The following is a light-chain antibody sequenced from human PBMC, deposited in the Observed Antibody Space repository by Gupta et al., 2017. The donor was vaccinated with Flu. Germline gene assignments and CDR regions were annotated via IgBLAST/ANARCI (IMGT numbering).Light chain of an antibody. CDR1: SSDVGGYNY. V-gene: IGLV2-14*04. J-gene: IGLJ2*01. CDR3: SSYTSSSTPVV. Sequence: ITISCTGTSSDVGGYNYVSWYQQHPGKAPKLMVYDVSNRPSGVSNRFSGSKSGNTASLTISGLQAEDEADYYCSSYTSSSTPVVFGGGTKLTVL. CDR2: DVS.